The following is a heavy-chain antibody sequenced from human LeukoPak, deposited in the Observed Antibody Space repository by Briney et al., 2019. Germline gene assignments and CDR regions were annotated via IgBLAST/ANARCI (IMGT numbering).Heavy chain of an antibody. V-gene: IGHV3-11*05. CDR1: GFTFSDYY. D-gene: IGHD3-9*01. CDR3: ARVQTISDWFYFDS. Sequence: GGSLRLSCAASGFTFSDYYMSWVRQSPGKGLEWVSSITSSSSYTNYAHSVMGRFTISRANPMNSLFLQMNNLRAEDTAVYYCARVQTISDWFYFDSWGQGTLVTVSS. J-gene: IGHJ4*02. CDR2: ITSSSSYT.